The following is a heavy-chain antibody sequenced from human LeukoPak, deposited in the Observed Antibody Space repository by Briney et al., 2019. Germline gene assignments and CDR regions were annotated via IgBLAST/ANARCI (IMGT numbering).Heavy chain of an antibody. CDR1: DGSFSGYY. J-gene: IGHJ4*02. CDR2: INHSGST. CDR3: ARGGFGSGWSYFDY. D-gene: IGHD6-19*01. V-gene: IGHV4-34*01. Sequence: SETLSLTCAVYDGSFSGYYWSWIRQPPGKGLEWIGEINHSGSTNNNPSLKSRVTISVDTSKNQFSLKLSSVTAADTAVYYCARGGFGSGWSYFDYWGQGTLVTVSS.